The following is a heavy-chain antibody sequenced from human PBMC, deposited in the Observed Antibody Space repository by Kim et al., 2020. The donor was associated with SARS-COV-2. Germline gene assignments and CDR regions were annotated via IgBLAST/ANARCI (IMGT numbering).Heavy chain of an antibody. CDR3: ARREGSGHDY. D-gene: IGHD2-15*01. CDR1: GGSISSSSYY. Sequence: SETLSLTCTVSGGSISSSSYYWGWIRQPPGKGLEWIGSIYYSGSTYYNPSLKSRDTISVDTSKNQFSLKLSSVTAADTAVYYCARREGSGHDYWGQGTLVTVSS. V-gene: IGHV4-39*01. CDR2: IYYSGST. J-gene: IGHJ4*02.